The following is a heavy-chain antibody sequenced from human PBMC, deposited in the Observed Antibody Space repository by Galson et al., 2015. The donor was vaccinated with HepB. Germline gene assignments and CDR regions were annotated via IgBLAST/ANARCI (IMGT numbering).Heavy chain of an antibody. CDR1: GYTLTELP. V-gene: IGHV1-24*01. CDR2: FDPEDGET. CDR3: ATGITIFGVVITGADWFDP. D-gene: IGHD3-3*01. Sequence: SVKVSCKVSGYTLTELPMHWVRQAPGKGLEWMGGFDPEDGETIYAQKFQGRVTMTEDTSTDTAYMELSSLRSEDTAVYYCATGITIFGVVITGADWFDPWGQGTLVTVSS. J-gene: IGHJ5*02.